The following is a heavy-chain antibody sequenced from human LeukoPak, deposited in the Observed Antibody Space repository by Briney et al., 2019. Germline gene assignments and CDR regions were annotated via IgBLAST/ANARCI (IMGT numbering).Heavy chain of an antibody. CDR2: INPNSGGT. V-gene: IGHV1-2*02. Sequence: ASVKVSCKASGYTFTGYYTHWVRQAPGQGLEWMGWINPNSGGTNYAQKFQGRVTMTRDTSISTAYMELSRLRSDDTAVYYCARGYDSSGYYRHFDYWGQGTLVTVSS. D-gene: IGHD3-22*01. CDR1: GYTFTGYY. J-gene: IGHJ4*02. CDR3: ARGYDSSGYYRHFDY.